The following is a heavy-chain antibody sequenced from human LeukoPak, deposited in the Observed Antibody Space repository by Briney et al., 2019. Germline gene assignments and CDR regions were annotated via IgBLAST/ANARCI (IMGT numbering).Heavy chain of an antibody. V-gene: IGHV3-21*05. CDR2: ISSSSSYT. CDR3: ARERVLRV. Sequence: GGSLRLSCAASGFTFSRNSMNWVRQAPGKGLEWVSYISSSSSYTNYAASVRGRFTVSRDNAKNSLYLQMNSLRAEDTAVYYCARERVLRVWGQGTLVTVSS. CDR1: GFTFSRNS. J-gene: IGHJ4*02. D-gene: IGHD3-16*01.